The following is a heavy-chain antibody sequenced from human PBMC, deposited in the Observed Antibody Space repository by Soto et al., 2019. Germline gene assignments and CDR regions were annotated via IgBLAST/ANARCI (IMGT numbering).Heavy chain of an antibody. D-gene: IGHD2-15*01. J-gene: IGHJ5*02. Sequence: GGSLRLSCAASGFTFSSYWMHWVRQAPGKGLVWVSRINSDGSNITYADSLKGRFTISRDNAKNTLYLQMSSLRAEDTAVYYCARDRLGYCSGSACYASGWFDPWGQGARVTVSS. CDR3: ARDRLGYCSGSACYASGWFDP. V-gene: IGHV3-74*01. CDR2: INSDGSNI. CDR1: GFTFSSYW.